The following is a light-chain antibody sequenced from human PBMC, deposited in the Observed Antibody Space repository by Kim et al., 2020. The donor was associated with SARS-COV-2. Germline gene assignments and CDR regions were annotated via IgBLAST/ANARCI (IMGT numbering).Light chain of an antibody. V-gene: IGLV3-1*01. CDR2: QDN. CDR3: QAWDSNMEG. CDR1: KLGDKY. J-gene: IGLJ2*01. Sequence: SYELTQPPSVSVSPGQTASITCSGHKLGDKYACWYQQRPGQSPVLVIYQDNKRPSGIPERFSGSNSGNTATLTISGTQAMDEADYYCQAWDSNMEGFGGG.